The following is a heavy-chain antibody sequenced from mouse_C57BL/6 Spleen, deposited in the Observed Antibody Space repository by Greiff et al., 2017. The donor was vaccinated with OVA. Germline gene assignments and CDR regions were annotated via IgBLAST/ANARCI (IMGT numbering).Heavy chain of an antibody. CDR3: AREGYYDYDPYAMDY. J-gene: IGHJ4*01. D-gene: IGHD2-4*01. CDR1: GYSFTGYF. CDR2: INPYNGDT. V-gene: IGHV1-20*01. Sequence: EVQLQQSGPELVKPGDSVKISCKASGYSFTGYFMNWVMQSHGKSLEWIGRINPYNGDTFYNQKFKGKATLTVDKSSSTAHMELRSLTSEDSAVYYCAREGYYDYDPYAMDYWGQGTSVTVSS.